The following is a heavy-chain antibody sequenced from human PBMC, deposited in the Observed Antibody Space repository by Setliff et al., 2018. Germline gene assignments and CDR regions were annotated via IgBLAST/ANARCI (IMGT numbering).Heavy chain of an antibody. V-gene: IGHV4-4*07. D-gene: IGHD3-10*01. CDR1: GGSISSYY. CDR2: IYVTEST. J-gene: IGHJ4*02. Sequence: SETLSLTCTVSGGSISSYYWSWIRQPAGKGLEWIGRIYVTESTKYNPSLKSRVTLSIDTSKNQFSLKLSSVTAADAALYYCAASRAYTGAVEEWFLPKTFDFWGQGSLVTVSS. CDR3: AASRAYTGAVEEWFLPKTFDF.